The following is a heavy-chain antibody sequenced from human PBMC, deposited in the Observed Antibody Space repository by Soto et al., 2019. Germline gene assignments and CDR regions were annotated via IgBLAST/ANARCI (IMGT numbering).Heavy chain of an antibody. Sequence: EVQLLESGGGLVQPGGSQRLSCAASGFTFGTYIMTWVRQAPGKGLERVSAISGNGKNTYYADSVKGRFTISRDNSKNPLYLQMNSLRADDTAVYYCAKVAPLWDPVATAVSYYFEYWGQGTLVTVSS. D-gene: IGHD2-15*01. CDR3: AKVAPLWDPVATAVSYYFEY. CDR2: ISGNGKNT. J-gene: IGHJ4*02. CDR1: GFTFGTYI. V-gene: IGHV3-23*01.